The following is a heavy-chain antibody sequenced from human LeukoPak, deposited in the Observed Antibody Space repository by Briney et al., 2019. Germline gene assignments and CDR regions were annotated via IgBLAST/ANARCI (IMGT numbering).Heavy chain of an antibody. V-gene: IGHV1-69*05. Sequence: EASVKVSCKASGGTYSSYAISWVRQAPGQGLERMGGIIPIFGTANYAQKFQGRVTITTDESTSTAYMELSSLRSEDTAVYYCARGVAARPTSVYYYYYMDVWGKGTTVTVSS. CDR3: ARGVAARPTSVYYYYYMDV. CDR2: IIPIFGTA. J-gene: IGHJ6*03. D-gene: IGHD6-6*01. CDR1: GGTYSSYA.